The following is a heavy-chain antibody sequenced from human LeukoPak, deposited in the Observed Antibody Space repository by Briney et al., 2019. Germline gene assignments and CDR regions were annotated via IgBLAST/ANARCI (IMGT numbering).Heavy chain of an antibody. CDR1: GFIVSSNH. J-gene: IGHJ4*02. D-gene: IGHD3-10*01. V-gene: IGHV3-66*01. CDR2: TYSGDTT. CDR3: ARERPGSRVLDY. Sequence: PGGSLRLSCAASGFIVSSNHINWVRQTPAKGLEWFSITYSGDTTYYPDSVKGRFTISRDNSKNTLYLQMNGLRVEDTAVYYCARERPGSRVLDYWGQGNVVTVSS.